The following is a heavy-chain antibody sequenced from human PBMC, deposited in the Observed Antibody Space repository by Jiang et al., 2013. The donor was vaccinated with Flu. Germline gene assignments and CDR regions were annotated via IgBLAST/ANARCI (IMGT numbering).Heavy chain of an antibody. D-gene: IGHD4-17*01. CDR1: GYTFQQYA. CDR2: INAGTGPT. CDR3: ARGGDYGPDY. J-gene: IGHJ4*02. Sequence: SGAEVKNPGASVKVSCKASGYTFQQYAMHWLRQAPGQRPEWMGWINAGTGPTRYSQKFQGRVSITRDISARTAYMELSHLEYEDTAVYYCARGGDYGPDYWGQGTLVTVSS. V-gene: IGHV1-3*01.